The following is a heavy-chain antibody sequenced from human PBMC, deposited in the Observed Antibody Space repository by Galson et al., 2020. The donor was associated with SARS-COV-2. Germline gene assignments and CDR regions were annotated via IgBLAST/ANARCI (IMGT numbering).Heavy chain of an antibody. V-gene: IGHV4-38-2*01. Sequence: TLSLTCAVSGYSISSGYYWGWVRQPPGKGLEWIGNIYPSGSTYYNPSLKSRVTISLDTSKNQVSLELTSVTAADTAVFYCARSFCGSDCSIDYWGQGTLVTVSS. J-gene: IGHJ4*02. CDR2: IYPSGST. CDR3: ARSFCGSDCSIDY. CDR1: GYSISSGYY. D-gene: IGHD2-21*02.